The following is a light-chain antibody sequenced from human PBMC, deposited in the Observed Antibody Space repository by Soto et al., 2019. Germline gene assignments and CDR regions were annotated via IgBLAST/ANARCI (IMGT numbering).Light chain of an antibody. CDR1: SSNIGSNY. J-gene: IGLJ1*01. Sequence: QSVLTQPPSASGTPGQRVTISCSGSSSNIGSNYVYWYQQLPGTAPKLLIYRNNQRPSGVPDRFSGSKSGTSASLAISGLRSVDEADYYCAAWDDSLSAFYVFGTGTKLTVL. CDR3: AAWDDSLSAFYV. V-gene: IGLV1-47*01. CDR2: RNN.